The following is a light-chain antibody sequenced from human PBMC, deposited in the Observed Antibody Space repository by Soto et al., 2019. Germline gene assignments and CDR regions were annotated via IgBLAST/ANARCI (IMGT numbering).Light chain of an antibody. V-gene: IGKV3-20*01. Sequence: EIVLTQSPGTLSLFPGERATLSCRASQSLSTSYLAWYQQKPGQALRLLIYGASNRAAGIPDRFSGSGSGTDFTLTISRLEPEDFAVYYCQQYGSSPTLGQGTRLEIK. J-gene: IGKJ5*01. CDR3: QQYGSSPT. CDR2: GAS. CDR1: QSLSTSY.